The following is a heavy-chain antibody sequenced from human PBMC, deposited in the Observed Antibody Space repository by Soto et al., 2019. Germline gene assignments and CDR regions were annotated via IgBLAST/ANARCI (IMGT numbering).Heavy chain of an antibody. CDR1: GGSISSGDYY. CDR3: ARVREGGYSYGNFDY. D-gene: IGHD5-18*01. CDR2: IYYSGST. J-gene: IGHJ4*02. Sequence: PSETLSLTCTVSGGSISSGDYYWSWIRQPPGKGLEWIGYIYYSGSTYYKPSLKSRVTISVDTSKNQFSLKLSSVTAADTAVYYCARVREGGYSYGNFDYWGQGTLVTVSS. V-gene: IGHV4-30-4*01.